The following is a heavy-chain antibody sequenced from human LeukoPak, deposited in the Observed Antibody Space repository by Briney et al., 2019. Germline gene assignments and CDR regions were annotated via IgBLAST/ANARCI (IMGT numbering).Heavy chain of an antibody. J-gene: IGHJ3*02. D-gene: IGHD5-12*01. CDR2: MNPNSGNT. Sequence: ASVKVSCKASGYTFTSYDINWLRQATGQGLEWMGWMNPNSGNTGYAQKFQGRVTITRNTSISTAYMGLSSLRSEDTAVYYCARGVATSGAFDIWGQGTMVTVSS. CDR1: GYTFTSYD. CDR3: ARGVATSGAFDI. V-gene: IGHV1-8*03.